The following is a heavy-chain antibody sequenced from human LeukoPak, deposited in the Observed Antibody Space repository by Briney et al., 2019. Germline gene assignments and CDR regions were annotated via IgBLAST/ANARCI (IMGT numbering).Heavy chain of an antibody. Sequence: ASVKVSCKASGYTFTSYGISWVRQATGQGPEWMGWMNPNSGNTGYAQKFQGRVTMTRNTSISTAYMELSSLRSEDTAVYYCARGPRYCSSTSCYTLPYYYYGMDVWGQGTTVTVSS. D-gene: IGHD2-2*02. V-gene: IGHV1-8*02. CDR1: GYTFTSYG. J-gene: IGHJ6*02. CDR3: ARGPRYCSSTSCYTLPYYYYGMDV. CDR2: MNPNSGNT.